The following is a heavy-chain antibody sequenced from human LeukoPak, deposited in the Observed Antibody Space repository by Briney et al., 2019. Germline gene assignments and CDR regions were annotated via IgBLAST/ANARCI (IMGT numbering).Heavy chain of an antibody. V-gene: IGHV1-8*01. CDR2: MNPNSGNT. J-gene: IGHJ3*02. D-gene: IGHD5-18*01. Sequence: ASVKVSCKASGYTFTSYDINWVRQATGQGLEWMGWMNPNSGNTGYAQKFQGRVTMTRNTSISTAYMELSSLRSEDTAVYYCARDGWSTAMVRQYAFDIWGQGTMVTVSS. CDR3: ARDGWSTAMVRQYAFDI. CDR1: GYTFTSYD.